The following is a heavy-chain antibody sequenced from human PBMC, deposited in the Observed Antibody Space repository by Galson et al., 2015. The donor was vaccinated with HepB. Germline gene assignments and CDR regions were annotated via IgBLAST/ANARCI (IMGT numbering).Heavy chain of an antibody. J-gene: IGHJ6*03. CDR1: GDSISDYF. CDR2: IHDSGRT. Sequence: ETLSLTCTVSGDSISDYFWSWIRQPPGKGLEWIAYIHDSGRTNSNPSLMSRVTISMDTSKNQFSLKVTSVTAADTAVYYCARTTASYDILTGSYRVYYIDVWGKGTTVTVSS. CDR3: ARTTASYDILTGSYRVYYIDV. D-gene: IGHD3-9*01. V-gene: IGHV4-59*08.